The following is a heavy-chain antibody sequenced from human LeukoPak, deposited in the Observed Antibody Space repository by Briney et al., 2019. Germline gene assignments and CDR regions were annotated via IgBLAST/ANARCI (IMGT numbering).Heavy chain of an antibody. J-gene: IGHJ6*03. D-gene: IGHD3-10*01. CDR2: MNPNSGNT. CDR3: ARGGSLLWFGDSNYYMDV. Sequence: ASVKVSCKASGYTFTSYDINWVRQATGQGLEWMGWMNPNSGNTGYAQKFQGRVTITRNTSISTAYMELSSLRSEDTAVYCCARGGSLLWFGDSNYYMDVWGKGTTVTVSS. V-gene: IGHV1-8*03. CDR1: GYTFTSYD.